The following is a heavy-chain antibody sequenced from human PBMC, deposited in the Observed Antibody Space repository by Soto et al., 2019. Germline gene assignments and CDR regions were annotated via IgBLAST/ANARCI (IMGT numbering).Heavy chain of an antibody. V-gene: IGHV4-34*01. J-gene: IGHJ4*01. D-gene: IGHD2-15*01. CDR1: GESFGGFY. CDR2: ISQTETT. CDR3: VHSPNVAVDH. Sequence: SEPLSLTCVVYGESFGGFYWSWVRQSPGKGLEWIGEISQTETTAYSPSLKSRVSISADTSKKQFSLTLTSVTAADTAVYYCVHSPNVAVDHWGRGTLVTVSS.